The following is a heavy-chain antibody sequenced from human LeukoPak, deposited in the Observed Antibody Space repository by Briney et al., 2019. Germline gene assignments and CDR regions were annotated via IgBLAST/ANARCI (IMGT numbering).Heavy chain of an antibody. V-gene: IGHV1-2*02. CDR1: GYTFTVYT. Sequence: ASVKVSCKASGYTFTVYTMHWVRQAPGQGLEWMGWINPNSGGTNYAQKFQGRVTMTRDTSISTVYMELSRLRSDDTAVYYCARNVVVAATYQGYWGQGTLVIVSS. CDR3: ARNVVVAATYQGY. CDR2: INPNSGGT. J-gene: IGHJ4*02. D-gene: IGHD2-15*01.